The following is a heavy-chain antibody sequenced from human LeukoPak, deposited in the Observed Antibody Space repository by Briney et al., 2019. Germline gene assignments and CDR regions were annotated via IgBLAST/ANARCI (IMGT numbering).Heavy chain of an antibody. CDR1: GFIFSSYW. Sequence: PGGSLRLSCAASGFIFSSYWMHWVRQAPGKGLVWVSRIKNDGSSTTYADSVKGRFTISRDKAKNTLYMQMNSLRAEETAVYYCARGRYSSGYVADYWGQGTLVTVSS. CDR3: ARGRYSSGYVADY. V-gene: IGHV3-74*01. J-gene: IGHJ4*02. CDR2: IKNDGSST. D-gene: IGHD5-18*01.